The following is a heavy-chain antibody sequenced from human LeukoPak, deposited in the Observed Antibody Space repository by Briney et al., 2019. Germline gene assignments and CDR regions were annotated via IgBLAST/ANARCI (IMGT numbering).Heavy chain of an antibody. CDR3: ARGLGGYSYLFFDY. Sequence: SETLSLTCTVSGGSISSSSYYWGWIRQPPGTGLEWIGSIYYSGSTYYNPSLKSRVTISVDTSKNQFSLKLSSVTAADTAVYYCARGLGGYSYLFFDYWGQGTLVTVSS. CDR1: GGSISSSSYY. CDR2: IYYSGST. V-gene: IGHV4-39*01. J-gene: IGHJ4*02. D-gene: IGHD5-18*01.